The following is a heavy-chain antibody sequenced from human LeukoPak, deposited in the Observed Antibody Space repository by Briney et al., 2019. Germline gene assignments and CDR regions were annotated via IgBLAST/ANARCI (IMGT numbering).Heavy chain of an antibody. CDR1: GFTFSNAW. CDR2: IRSKAYGRTT. CDR3: TSQVYDFWSDQGDY. V-gene: IGHV3-49*04. D-gene: IGHD3-3*01. J-gene: IGHJ4*02. Sequence: HTGGSLRLSCAASGFTFSNAWMSWVRQAPGKGLEWVGFIRSKAYGRTTEYAASVKGRFTISRDDSKSIAYLQMNSLKTEDTAVYYCTSQVYDFWSDQGDYWGQGTLVTVSS.